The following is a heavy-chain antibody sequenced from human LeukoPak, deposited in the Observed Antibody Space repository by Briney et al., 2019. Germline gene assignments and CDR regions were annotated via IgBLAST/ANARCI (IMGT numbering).Heavy chain of an antibody. J-gene: IGHJ5*02. V-gene: IGHV4-34*01. CDR3: ARRSRFRYCSSTSCYTAHWFDP. Sequence: PSETLSLTCAVYGGSFSGYYWSWIRQSPGKGLEYIGEINHSGSTNYNPSLKSRVTISSDTSKNQFSLNLRSVTAADTAVYYCARRSRFRYCSSTSCYTAHWFDPWGQGTLVTVSS. D-gene: IGHD2-2*02. CDR2: INHSGST. CDR1: GGSFSGYY.